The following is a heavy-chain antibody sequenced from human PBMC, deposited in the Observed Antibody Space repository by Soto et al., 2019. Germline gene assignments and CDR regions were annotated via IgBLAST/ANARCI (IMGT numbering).Heavy chain of an antibody. CDR3: AKADRYDFWSGVWFDR. D-gene: IGHD3-3*01. J-gene: IGHJ5*02. CDR1: GFTFEDYA. CDR2: ISWNSGTI. V-gene: IGHV3-9*01. Sequence: DVQLVESGGGLVQPGRSLRLSCAASGFTFEDYAMHWVRQAPGKGLEWVSGISWNSGTISYADSVKGPFTISRDNAKNSLYLKMNSRRLEDTVLYYCAKADRYDFWSGVWFDRWGQGTLVTVSS.